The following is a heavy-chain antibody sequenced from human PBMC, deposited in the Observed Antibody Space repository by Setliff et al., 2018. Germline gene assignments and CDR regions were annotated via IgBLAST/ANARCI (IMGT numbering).Heavy chain of an antibody. CDR1: GFTLTSYP. CDR2: ISPDNGNR. Sequence: ASVKVSCKASGFTLTSYPIHWVRQAPGQRLEWMGWISPDNGNRKYSQRFQGRVTITRDTSASTVFLELSTLRSEDTAVYYCTRDFLGATASFDIWGQGTMVT. J-gene: IGHJ3*02. D-gene: IGHD3-3*01. V-gene: IGHV1-3*01. CDR3: TRDFLGATASFDI.